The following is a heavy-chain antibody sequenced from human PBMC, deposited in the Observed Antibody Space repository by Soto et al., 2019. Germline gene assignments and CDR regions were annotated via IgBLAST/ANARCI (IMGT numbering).Heavy chain of an antibody. CDR3: ARNYYDSSGYYYGGAFDI. CDR1: GLTVSSNY. CDR2: SYSDDST. V-gene: IGHV3-66*01. Sequence: EVPLVEAGGGLVQPGGSLRLSCAASGLTVSSNYMSWVRQAPGKGLEWVSVSYSDDSTFYSDSVKGRFTISRDNSKNTLYLHMNSLRAEDTAVYYCARNYYDSSGYYYGGAFDIWGQGTMVTVSS. D-gene: IGHD3-22*01. J-gene: IGHJ3*02.